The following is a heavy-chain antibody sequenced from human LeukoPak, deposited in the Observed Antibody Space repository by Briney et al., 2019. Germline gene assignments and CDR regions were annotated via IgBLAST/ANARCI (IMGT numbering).Heavy chain of an antibody. J-gene: IGHJ5*02. CDR2: INPSGGAT. V-gene: IGHV1-46*01. D-gene: IGHD3-10*01. CDR1: GYTFTSYY. Sequence: ASVKVSCKASGYTFTSYYIHWVRQAPGQGLEWMGIINPSGGATSYAKKFQGRVTMTRDTSTSTVYMELSSLRSEDTAVYYCARDSYASGNWFDPWGQGTLVTVSS. CDR3: ARDSYASGNWFDP.